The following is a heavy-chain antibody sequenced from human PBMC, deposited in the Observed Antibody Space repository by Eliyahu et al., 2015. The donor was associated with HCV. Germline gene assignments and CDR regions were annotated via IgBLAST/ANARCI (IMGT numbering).Heavy chain of an antibody. CDR1: RXXXTSYD. CDR3: GRSESISYPLGMDV. CDR2: MNPYRGST. D-gene: IGHD2-2*01. J-gene: IGHJ6*04. Sequence: QVQLVQSXAEVRKPGAXVKXSCXASRXXXTSYDIYWVRXATGQGLEWMGWMNPYRGSTGYAQKFQDRVTMTRNTSISTVYMELSSLTSEDTAVYYCGRSESISYPLGMDVWGKGTTVIVSP. V-gene: IGHV1-8*01.